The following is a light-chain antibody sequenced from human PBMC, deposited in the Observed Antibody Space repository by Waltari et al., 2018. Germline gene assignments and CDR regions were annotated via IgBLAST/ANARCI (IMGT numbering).Light chain of an antibody. CDR2: GAS. CDR1: QSISSN. CDR3: KQYNNWPRT. J-gene: IGKJ1*01. V-gene: IGKV3-15*01. Sequence: EIVITHSPATLSVSPGERATLPCGASQSISSNLAWYGQKPGQPPQLLIHGASNRATGIPARFSGSGSGTEFTLTISSLQSEDVAVYYCKQYNNWPRTFGQGTKVEIK.